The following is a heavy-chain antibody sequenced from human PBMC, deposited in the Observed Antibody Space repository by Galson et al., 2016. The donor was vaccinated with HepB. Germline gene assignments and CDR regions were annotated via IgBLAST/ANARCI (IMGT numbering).Heavy chain of an antibody. V-gene: IGHV1-69*06. CDR2: IIPIFGTA. D-gene: IGHD1-26*01. CDR3: ARSATGSYTPHPILPAFDI. J-gene: IGHJ3*02. Sequence: SVKVSCKASGGTFSNYAITWVRQAPGQGLEWMGGIIPIFGTANYAQKFQGRVTITADKSTSTAYMGLSSLRSEDTAVYYCARSATGSYTPHPILPAFDIWGQGTMVTVSS. CDR1: GGTFSNYA.